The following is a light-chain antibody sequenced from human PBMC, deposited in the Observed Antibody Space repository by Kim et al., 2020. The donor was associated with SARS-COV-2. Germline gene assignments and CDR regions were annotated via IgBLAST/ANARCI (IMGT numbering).Light chain of an antibody. V-gene: IGLV3-1*01. CDR3: KAWDSSTVV. CDR1: KLGDKY. Sequence: SSELTQPPSVSVSPGQTASITCSGDKLGDKYACWYQQKPGQSPVLVIYQDSKRPSGIPERFSGSNSGNTATLTISGTQAMDEADYYCKAWDSSTVV. J-gene: IGLJ2*01. CDR2: QDS.